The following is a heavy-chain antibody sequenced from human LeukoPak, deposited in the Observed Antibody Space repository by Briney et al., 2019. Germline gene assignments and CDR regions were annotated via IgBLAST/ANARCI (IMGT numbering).Heavy chain of an antibody. D-gene: IGHD7-27*01. CDR2: IYSGGGT. Sequence: PGGSLRLSCAASGFTVTTNYMSWVRQAPGKGLECVSVIYSGGGTYYAAAVKGRFTISRDNSKNTLYLQMNSLRAEDTAVYYCARSYWGSGFDYWGQGTLVTVSS. V-gene: IGHV3-66*01. CDR3: ARSYWGSGFDY. J-gene: IGHJ4*02. CDR1: GFTVTTNY.